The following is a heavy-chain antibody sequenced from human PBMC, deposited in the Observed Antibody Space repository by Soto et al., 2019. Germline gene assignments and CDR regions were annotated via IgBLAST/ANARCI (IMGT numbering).Heavy chain of an antibody. V-gene: IGHV3-15*01. CDR2: IKSKTDGGTT. CDR3: TTDIYWIRVPPGVNY. CDR1: GFTFSNAW. D-gene: IGHD2-15*01. Sequence: VGSLRLSGAASGFTFSNAWMSWVRQAPGKGLEWVGRIKSKTDGGTTDYAAPVKGRFTISRDDSKNTLYLQMNSLKTEDTAVYYCTTDIYWIRVPPGVNYWGQGTLVTVSS. J-gene: IGHJ4*02.